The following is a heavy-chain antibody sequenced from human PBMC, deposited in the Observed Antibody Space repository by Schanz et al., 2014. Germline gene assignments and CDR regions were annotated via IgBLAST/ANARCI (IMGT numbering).Heavy chain of an antibody. J-gene: IGHJ4*02. D-gene: IGHD2-8*02. CDR2: ISGSGGST. Sequence: EVHLLESGGTLVRPGGSLRLSCAASGFNFNNFAMTWVRQAPGKGLEWVIVISGSGGSTYYADSVRGRFTMSRDNSKNTVHLQMNSLRVEDTAVYYCAKTLFPGGTPTFGNWGRGTLVTVSS. CDR3: AKTLFPGGTPTFGN. V-gene: IGHV3-23*01. CDR1: GFNFNNFA.